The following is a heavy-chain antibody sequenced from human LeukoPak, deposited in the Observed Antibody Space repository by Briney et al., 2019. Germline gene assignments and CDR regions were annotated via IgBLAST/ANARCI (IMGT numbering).Heavy chain of an antibody. Sequence: SETLSLTCTVSGGSISSSSYYWGWIRQPPGKGLEWIGSIYYSGSTYYDPSLKSRVTISVDTSKNQFSLKLSSVTAADTAVYYCARQRIVGAIDYWGQGTLVTVSS. CDR1: GGSISSSSYY. J-gene: IGHJ4*02. CDR3: ARQRIVGAIDY. CDR2: IYYSGST. V-gene: IGHV4-39*01. D-gene: IGHD1-26*01.